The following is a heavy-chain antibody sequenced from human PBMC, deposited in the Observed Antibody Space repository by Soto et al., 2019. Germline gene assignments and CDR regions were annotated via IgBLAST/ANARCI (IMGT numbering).Heavy chain of an antibody. CDR1: GASIRSGGYY. V-gene: IGHV4-31*03. Sequence: QVHLQESGPGLVKPSQTLSLTCTVSGASIRSGGYYWSWIRQHPGKGVERIGYIYYSVSTYYNPSLKCRVTISVDTSKNQFSLKLSSVPAADTAVYYGAREPLTWGQGTLVTVSS. CDR3: AREPLT. CDR2: IYYSVST. J-gene: IGHJ4*02.